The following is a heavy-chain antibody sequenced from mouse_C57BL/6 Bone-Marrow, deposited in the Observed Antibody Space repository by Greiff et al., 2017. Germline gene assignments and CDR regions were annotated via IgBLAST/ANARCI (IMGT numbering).Heavy chain of an antibody. CDR1: GFTFSSYG. Sequence: EVKLVESGGDLVKPGGSLKLSCAASGFTFSSYGMSWVRQTPDKRLEWVATISSGGSYTYYPDSVKGRFTISRDNAKNTLYLQMSSLKSEDTAMYYCARHGRGGDYWGQGTTLTVSS. V-gene: IGHV5-6*01. J-gene: IGHJ2*01. CDR2: ISSGGSYT. CDR3: ARHGRGGDY.